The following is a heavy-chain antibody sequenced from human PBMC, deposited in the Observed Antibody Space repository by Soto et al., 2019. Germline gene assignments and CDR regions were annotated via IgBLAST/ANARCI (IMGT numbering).Heavy chain of an antibody. CDR3: SRSPEVGVRGAY. V-gene: IGHV3-21*01. J-gene: IGHJ4*02. CDR1: GFPFSAYN. CDR2: ITVGSSHI. D-gene: IGHD3-16*01. Sequence: PGGSLRLSCTGSGFPFSAYNSNWGRQAPGKGLEWVSSITVGSSHIYQPNSMKGRFTISRDDAKNSVYLQIDSLRDEDTALYYCSRSPEVGVRGAYWGQGTLVTVS.